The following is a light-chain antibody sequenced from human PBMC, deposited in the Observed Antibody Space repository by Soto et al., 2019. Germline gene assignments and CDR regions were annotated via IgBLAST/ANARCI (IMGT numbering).Light chain of an antibody. V-gene: IGKV3-15*01. CDR2: DAS. J-gene: IGKJ2*01. CDR1: QSVSSY. CDR3: QQYNNWPPYT. Sequence: EIVLTQSPATLSLSPGERATLSCRASQSVSSYFAWYQQKPGRAPRLLIYDASTRATGIPARFSGSGSGTEFTLTISSLQSEDFAVYYCQQYNNWPPYTFGQGTKLEIK.